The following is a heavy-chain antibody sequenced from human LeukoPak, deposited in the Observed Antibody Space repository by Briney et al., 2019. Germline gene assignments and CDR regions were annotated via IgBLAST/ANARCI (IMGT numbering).Heavy chain of an antibody. D-gene: IGHD6-13*01. CDR2: ISYDGSNK. V-gene: IGHV3-30-3*01. Sequence: GGSLRLSCAASGFTFSSYAMHWVRQAPGKGLEWVAVISYDGSNKYYADSVKGRFTISRDNSKNTLYLQMNSLRAEDTAVYYCASSAAAFDYWGQGTLVTVSS. CDR1: GFTFSSYA. CDR3: ASSAAAFDY. J-gene: IGHJ4*02.